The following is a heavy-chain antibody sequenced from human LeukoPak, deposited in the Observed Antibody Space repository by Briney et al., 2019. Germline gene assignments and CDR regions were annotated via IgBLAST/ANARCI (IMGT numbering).Heavy chain of an antibody. CDR3: AKGSDYGDDNWFDP. Sequence: GGSLRLSCAASGFTFSSYAMSWVRQAPGKGLEWVSAISGSGGSTYYADSVKGRFTTSRDNSKNTLYLQMNSLRAEDTAVYYCAKGSDYGDDNWFDPWGQGTLVTVSS. CDR2: ISGSGGST. J-gene: IGHJ5*02. CDR1: GFTFSSYA. D-gene: IGHD4-17*01. V-gene: IGHV3-23*01.